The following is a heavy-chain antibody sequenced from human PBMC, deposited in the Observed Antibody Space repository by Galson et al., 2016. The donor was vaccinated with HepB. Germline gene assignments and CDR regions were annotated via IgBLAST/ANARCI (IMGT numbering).Heavy chain of an antibody. V-gene: IGHV3-74*03. CDR3: ATVSGPLDY. D-gene: IGHD3-16*01. Sequence: SLRLSCAASGFTFSRFWMHWVRQAPGKGLVWVSRINSDGTTTTYADSVKGRFTISRDNAKNTLYLQMNSLRAEDTAFYSCATVSGPLDYWGQGTLVTVSS. CDR1: GFTFSRFW. CDR2: INSDGTTT. J-gene: IGHJ4*02.